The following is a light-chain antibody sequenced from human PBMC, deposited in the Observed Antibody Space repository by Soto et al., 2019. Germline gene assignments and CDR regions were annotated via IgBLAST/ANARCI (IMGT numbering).Light chain of an antibody. CDR2: KIS. CDR3: MQAAQFPLS. CDR1: QSPIYSDGNTY. V-gene: IGKV2-24*01. J-gene: IGKJ2*03. Sequence: EIVMTQTPLSLPVTLGQPASISCRSSQSPIYSDGNTYLSWLQQRPGQPPRLLIHKISNRLSGVPDRFSASGAGTDLTLKISRVEAEDVGIYYCMQAAQFPLSFGQGPKLEIK.